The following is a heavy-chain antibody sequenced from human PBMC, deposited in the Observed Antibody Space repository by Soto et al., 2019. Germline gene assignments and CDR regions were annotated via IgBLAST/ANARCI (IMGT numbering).Heavy chain of an antibody. D-gene: IGHD3-22*01. J-gene: IGHJ4*02. CDR1: GFTFSSYG. Sequence: QVQLVESGGGVVQPGRSLRLSCAASGFTFSSYGMHWVRQAPGKGLEWVAVIWYDGSNKYYADSVKGRFTISRDNSKNTLYLKMNSLRAEKTAGYYWARGYVISVYPRSTFDYGGQGPLVTFSS. V-gene: IGHV3-33*01. CDR3: ARGYVISVYPRSTFDY. CDR2: IWYDGSNK.